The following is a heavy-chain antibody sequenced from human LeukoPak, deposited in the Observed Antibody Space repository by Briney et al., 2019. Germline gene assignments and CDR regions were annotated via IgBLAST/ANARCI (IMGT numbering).Heavy chain of an antibody. CDR1: GGSISSYY. Sequence: PSETLSLTCTVSGGSISSYYWSWIRQPPGKGLEWIGYIYYSGSTKYNPSLKSRVSISLDTSKNQFSLKLSSATAADTAVYYCASSKTNGDSSGWYAWFDPWGQGALVTVSS. CDR2: IYYSGST. D-gene: IGHD6-19*01. V-gene: IGHV4-59*01. CDR3: ASSKTNGDSSGWYAWFDP. J-gene: IGHJ5*02.